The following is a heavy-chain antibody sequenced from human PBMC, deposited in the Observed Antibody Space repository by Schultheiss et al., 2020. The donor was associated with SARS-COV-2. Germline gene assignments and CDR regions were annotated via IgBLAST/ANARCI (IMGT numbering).Heavy chain of an antibody. Sequence: GESLKISCKGSGYSFTSYWIGWVRQMPGKGLEWMGIIYPGDSDTRYSPSFQGQVTISADKSISTAYLQWSTLKASDTAMYYCARSGYSFGPYYYNIMDVWGQGTTVTV. CDR3: ARSGYSFGPYYYNIMDV. D-gene: IGHD5-18*01. J-gene: IGHJ6*02. CDR1: GYSFTSYW. CDR2: IYPGDSDT. V-gene: IGHV5-51*01.